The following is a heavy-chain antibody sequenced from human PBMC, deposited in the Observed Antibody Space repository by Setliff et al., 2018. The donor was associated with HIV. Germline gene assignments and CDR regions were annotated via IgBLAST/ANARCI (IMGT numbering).Heavy chain of an antibody. D-gene: IGHD2-15*01. V-gene: IGHV1-69*13. J-gene: IGHJ6*02. CDR3: ARGSGGYCSGGSCYFGFGLAL. Sequence: GGSVKVSCKASGGTFSSYSITWVRQAPGQGLEWMGGIIPIFNTANYAQKFQGRVTITADESTSTAYMELSSLGSEDTAVYYCARGSGGYCSGGSCYFGFGLALWGQGTTVTVSS. CDR2: IIPIFNTA. CDR1: GGTFSSYS.